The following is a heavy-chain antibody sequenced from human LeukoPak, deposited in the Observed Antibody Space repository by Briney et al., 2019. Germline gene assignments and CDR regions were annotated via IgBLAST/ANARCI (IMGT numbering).Heavy chain of an antibody. CDR2: LYHSGST. J-gene: IGHJ4*02. CDR3: ARGIRDCYADY. D-gene: IGHD2-21*01. V-gene: IGHV4-38-2*02. Sequence: PSETLSLTCTVSGYSISSSYYWGWIRQPPGKGLEWIGSLYHSGSTYYNPSLKSRVTISVDTSKNQFSLKLSSVTAADTAVYYCARGIRDCYADYWGQGTLVTVSS. CDR1: GYSISSSYY.